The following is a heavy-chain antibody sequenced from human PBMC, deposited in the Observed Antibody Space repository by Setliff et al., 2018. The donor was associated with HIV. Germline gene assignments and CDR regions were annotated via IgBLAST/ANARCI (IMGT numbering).Heavy chain of an antibody. V-gene: IGHV1-18*01. J-gene: IGHJ4*02. D-gene: IGHD3-10*01. CDR2: IGPYNDRT. CDR3: ATLDYYGSQTYNLALHY. CDR1: GYMFIAYG. Sequence: ASVKVSCKTSGYMFIAYGMSWVRRAPGQGLEWMGWIGPYNDRTEYAQEFQGRVSLTIDTSASTAYMELNSLRSEDTAMYYCATLDYYGSQTYNLALHYWGQGTLVTVSS.